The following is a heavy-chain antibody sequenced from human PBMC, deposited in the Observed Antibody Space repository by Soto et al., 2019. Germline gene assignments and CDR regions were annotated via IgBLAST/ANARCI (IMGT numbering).Heavy chain of an antibody. CDR1: GGSVSGYH. V-gene: IGHV4-59*02. CDR3: AATPRY. CDR2: INNNGNT. J-gene: IGHJ4*02. Sequence: PSETLSLTCNVSGGSVSGYHWSWIRQPPGKGLELMGYINNNGNTYYNPSLESRVTISVDTSKNQVSLILTSVTAADTAVYYCAATPRYWGQANLVTVSS.